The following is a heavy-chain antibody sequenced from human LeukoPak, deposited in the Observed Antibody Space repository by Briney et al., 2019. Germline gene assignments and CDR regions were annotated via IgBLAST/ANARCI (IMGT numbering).Heavy chain of an antibody. CDR3: ARELYCSSTSCSGLFDY. V-gene: IGHV1-2*02. CDR2: INPNSGGT. CDR1: GYTFTGYY. Sequence: ASVKVSCKASGYTFTGYYMHWVRQAPGQGLEWMGWINPNSGGTNYAQKSQGRVTITTDESTSTAYMELSSLRSEDTAVYYCARELYCSSTSCSGLFDYWGQGTLVTVSS. J-gene: IGHJ4*02. D-gene: IGHD2-2*01.